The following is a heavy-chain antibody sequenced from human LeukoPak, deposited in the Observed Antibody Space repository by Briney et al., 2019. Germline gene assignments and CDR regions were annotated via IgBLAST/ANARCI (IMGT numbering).Heavy chain of an antibody. J-gene: IGHJ4*02. Sequence: GGSLRLSCAASGFTFSSYWMHWVRQAPGKGLVWVSRINTDGSSTSYADSVKGRFTISRDNAKNSLYLQMNSLRTEDTAFYYCAKGEMSTTLDYWGQGTLVTVSS. CDR3: AKGEMSTTLDY. CDR2: INTDGSST. D-gene: IGHD5-24*01. CDR1: GFTFSSYW. V-gene: IGHV3-74*01.